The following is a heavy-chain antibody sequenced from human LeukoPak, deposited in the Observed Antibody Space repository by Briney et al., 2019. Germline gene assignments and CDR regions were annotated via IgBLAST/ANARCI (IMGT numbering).Heavy chain of an antibody. Sequence: GGSLRLSCAASGFTFTSYWMSWVRQAPGKGLEWAANIKQDGSDKYYVASVKGRFTISRDNAKNSLYLQMNSLRVEDTAVYYCARERYGDSFDYWGQGTLVTVSS. CDR3: ARERYGDSFDY. CDR2: IKQDGSDK. CDR1: GFTFTSYW. V-gene: IGHV3-7*01. D-gene: IGHD4-17*01. J-gene: IGHJ4*02.